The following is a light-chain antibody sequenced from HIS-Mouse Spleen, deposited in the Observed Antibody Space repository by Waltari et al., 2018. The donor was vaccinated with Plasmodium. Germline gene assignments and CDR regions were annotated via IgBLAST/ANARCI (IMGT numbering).Light chain of an antibody. J-gene: IGLJ3*02. CDR1: RSDVGGYHL. CDR2: EGS. CDR3: CSYAGSSTWV. V-gene: IGLV2-23*01. Sequence: QSALTQPASVSGSPGQSITISCTGTRSDVGGYHLVSWYQQHPGKAPKLMIYEGSKRPSGVSNRFSGSKSGNTASLTISGLQAEDEADYYCCSYAGSSTWVFGGGTKLTVL.